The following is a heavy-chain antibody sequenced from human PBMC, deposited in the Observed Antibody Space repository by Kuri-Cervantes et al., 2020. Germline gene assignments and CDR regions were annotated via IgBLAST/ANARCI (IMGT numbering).Heavy chain of an antibody. D-gene: IGHD3-22*01. CDR2: ISAYNGNT. CDR1: GYTFTSYG. Sequence: ASVKVSCKASGYTFTSYGISWVRQAPGQGLEWMGWISAYNGNTNYAQKLQGRVTMTTDTSTSTAYMELRSLRSDDTAVYYCARDTRPYYYDSNAFDIWGRGTMVTVSS. V-gene: IGHV1-18*01. J-gene: IGHJ3*02. CDR3: ARDTRPYYYDSNAFDI.